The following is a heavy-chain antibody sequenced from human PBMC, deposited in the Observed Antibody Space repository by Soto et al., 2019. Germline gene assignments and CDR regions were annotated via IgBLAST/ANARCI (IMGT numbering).Heavy chain of an antibody. Sequence: QVQLVQSQTELTKPGASVKVSCKASGYTFTSYGISWVRQAPGQGIEWVGWISPYNGNTNYAPKVQGRVTLTTDTSTNTAYMELRSLRSDDTAVYYCARGAYSDSIAPWAFNIWGQGTMVTVSS. J-gene: IGHJ3*02. V-gene: IGHV1-18*01. D-gene: IGHD3-16*01. CDR1: GYTFTSYG. CDR2: ISPYNGNT. CDR3: ARGAYSDSIAPWAFNI.